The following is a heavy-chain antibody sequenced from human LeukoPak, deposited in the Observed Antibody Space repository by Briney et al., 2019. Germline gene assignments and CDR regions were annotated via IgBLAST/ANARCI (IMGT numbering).Heavy chain of an antibody. Sequence: GASVKVSCKASGGTFSSYAISWVRQAPRQGLEWMGWISAYNGNTNYAQKLQGRVTMTTDTSTSTAYMELRSLRSDDTAVYYCARARPSTGYYTRLPGNWFDPWGQGTLVTVSS. V-gene: IGHV1-18*01. CDR1: GGTFSSYA. J-gene: IGHJ5*02. CDR3: ARARPSTGYYTRLPGNWFDP. D-gene: IGHD3/OR15-3a*01. CDR2: ISAYNGNT.